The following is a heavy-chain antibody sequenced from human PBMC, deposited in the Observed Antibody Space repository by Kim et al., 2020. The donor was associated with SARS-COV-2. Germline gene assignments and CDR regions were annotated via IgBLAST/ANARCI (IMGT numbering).Heavy chain of an antibody. V-gene: IGHV1-69*04. CDR2: IIPILGIA. CDR3: ARDRQGYYYDSSGYLPYYFDY. CDR1: GGTFSSYA. Sequence: SVKVSCKASGGTFSSYAISWVRQAPGQGLEWMGRIIPILGIANYAQKFQGRVTITADKSTSTAYMELSSLRSEDTAVYYCARDRQGYYYDSSGYLPYYFDYWGQGTLVTVSS. D-gene: IGHD3-22*01. J-gene: IGHJ4*02.